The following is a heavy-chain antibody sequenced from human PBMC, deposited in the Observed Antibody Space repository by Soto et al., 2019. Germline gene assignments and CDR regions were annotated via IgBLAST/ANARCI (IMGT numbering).Heavy chain of an antibody. Sequence: EVQLVESGGGLVQPGGSLRLSCAASGFTFSSYSMNWVRQAPGKGLEWVSYISSSSSTIYYADSVKSRFTISRDNAKNSLYLQINSLRDEDTAVYYCAIYYDSSLRPFDYWGQGTLVTVSS. CDR2: ISSSSSTI. V-gene: IGHV3-48*02. CDR1: GFTFSSYS. J-gene: IGHJ4*02. CDR3: AIYYDSSLRPFDY. D-gene: IGHD3-3*01.